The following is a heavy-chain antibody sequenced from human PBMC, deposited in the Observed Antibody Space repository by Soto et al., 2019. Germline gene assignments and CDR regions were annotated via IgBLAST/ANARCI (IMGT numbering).Heavy chain of an antibody. CDR3: ARGAPVDSSSLNYYYYGMDV. D-gene: IGHD6-6*01. V-gene: IGHV4-59*01. Sequence: PSETLSLTCTVSGGSISSYYWSWIRQPPGKGLEWIGYIYYSGSTNYNPSLKSRVTISVDTSKNQFSLKLSSVTAADTAVYYCARGAPVDSSSLNYYYYGMDVWGQRTTVTVSS. CDR1: GGSISSYY. J-gene: IGHJ6*02. CDR2: IYYSGST.